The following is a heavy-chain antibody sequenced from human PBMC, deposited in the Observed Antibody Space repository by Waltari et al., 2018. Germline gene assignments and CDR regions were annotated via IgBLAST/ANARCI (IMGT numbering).Heavy chain of an antibody. V-gene: IGHV4-39*01. J-gene: IGHJ4*02. CDR2: IYYSGST. CDR3: ARQGIAAFPTYYFDY. CDR1: GGSISSSSYY. Sequence: QLQLQESGPGLVKPSETLSLTCTVSGGSISSSSYYWGWIRQPPGKGLEWIGSIYYSGSTYDNPSLTSRVTISVETSKNQFSLKLGSVTAADTAVYYWARQGIAAFPTYYFDYWGQGTLVTVSS. D-gene: IGHD6-13*01.